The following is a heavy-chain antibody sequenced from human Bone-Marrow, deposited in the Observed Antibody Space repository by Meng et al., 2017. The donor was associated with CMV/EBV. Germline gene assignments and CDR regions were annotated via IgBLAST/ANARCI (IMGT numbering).Heavy chain of an antibody. CDR2: ISSSSSYI. CDR1: GFTFSSYS. CDR3: AREMPPDY. V-gene: IGHV3-21*01. D-gene: IGHD2-2*01. Sequence: GESLKISCAASGFTFSSYSMNWVRQAPGKGLEWVSSISSSSSYIYYADSVKGRFTISRDNAKNSLYLQMNSLRAEDTAVYYCAREMPPDYWGQGTLVTVSS. J-gene: IGHJ4*02.